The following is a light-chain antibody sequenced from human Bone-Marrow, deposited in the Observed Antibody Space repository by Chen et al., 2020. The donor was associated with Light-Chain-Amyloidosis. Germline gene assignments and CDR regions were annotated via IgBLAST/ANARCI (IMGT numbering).Light chain of an antibody. CDR3: QVWDRSSDRPV. CDR2: DDS. V-gene: IGLV3-21*02. CDR1: NIGSTS. J-gene: IGLJ3*02. Sequence: SYVLTQPSSVSVAPGQTDTTACGGNNIGSTSVHWYQQTPGQAPLLVGYDDSDRPSGIPERLSGSNSGNTATLTISRVEAGDEADYYCQVWDRSSDRPVFGGGTKLTVL.